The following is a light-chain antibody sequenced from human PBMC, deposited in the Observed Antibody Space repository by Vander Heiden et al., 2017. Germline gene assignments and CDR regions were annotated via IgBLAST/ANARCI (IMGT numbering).Light chain of an antibody. J-gene: IGKJ3*01. Sequence: ELVLTQSPATLSLSAGERATLSCRASQSISNYLAWYQQKPGQAPRLLIYDASNRATGIPARFSGSGSGTDFTLTISSLEPEDFAVYYCQQRYSSFTFGPGTKVDIK. CDR1: QSISNY. CDR2: DAS. V-gene: IGKV3-11*01. CDR3: QQRYSSFT.